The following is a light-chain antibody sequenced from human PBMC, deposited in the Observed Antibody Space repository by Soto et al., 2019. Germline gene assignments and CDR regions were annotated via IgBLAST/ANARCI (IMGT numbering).Light chain of an antibody. V-gene: IGLV2-8*01. CDR2: EVN. J-gene: IGLJ1*01. Sequence: QSALTQPPSASGSPGQSVTISCTGTSSDVGGYKYVSWYQQHPGKAPKLMIFEVNKRPSGVPDRFSGSKSGNTASLTVSGLQAEDEAHSYSSSYAGINNLGVFGTGTKLPVL. CDR1: SSDVGGYKY. CDR3: SSYAGINNLGV.